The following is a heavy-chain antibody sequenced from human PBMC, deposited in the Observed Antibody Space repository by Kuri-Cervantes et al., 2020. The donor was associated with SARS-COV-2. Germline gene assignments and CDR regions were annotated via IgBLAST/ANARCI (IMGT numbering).Heavy chain of an antibody. CDR1: GFTVSSNY. CDR3: ARRESWKGDFDI. V-gene: IGHV3-53*01. Sequence: GGSLRLSCAASGFTVSSNYMSWVRQAPGKGLEWVSVIYSDGGTYYADSVKGRFTISRDNYKNTLYLQMNSLRAEDTAVYYCARRESWKGDFDIWGQGTMVTVSS. CDR2: IYSDGGT. J-gene: IGHJ3*02. D-gene: IGHD1-1*01.